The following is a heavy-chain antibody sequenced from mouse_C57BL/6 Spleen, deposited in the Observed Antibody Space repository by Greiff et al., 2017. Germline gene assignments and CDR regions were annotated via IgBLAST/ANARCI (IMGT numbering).Heavy chain of an antibody. V-gene: IGHV1-52*01. CDR2: IDPSDSET. CDR3: ARESDYYGSSPYCYAMDY. CDR1: GYTFTSYW. J-gene: IGHJ4*01. D-gene: IGHD1-1*01. Sequence: QVQLKQPGAELVRPGSSVKLSCKASGYTFTSYWMHWVKQRPIQGLEWIGNIDPSDSETHYNQKFKDKATLTVDKSSSTAYMQLSSLTSEDSAVYYCARESDYYGSSPYCYAMDYWGQGTSVTVSS.